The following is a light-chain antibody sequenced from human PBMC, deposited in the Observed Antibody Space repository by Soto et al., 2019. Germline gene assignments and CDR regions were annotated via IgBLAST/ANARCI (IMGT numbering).Light chain of an antibody. Sequence: DIQMTQSPSSLSASVGDTVTITCQASQDISHYLNWYQQKPGKALKXLIYDASNLHPGVPSRFRGSGSGTEFPFNITSLQPEDGETYDGQQYDDLPITFGQGTRLEIK. CDR3: QQYDDLPIT. V-gene: IGKV1-33*01. J-gene: IGKJ5*01. CDR1: QDISHY. CDR2: DAS.